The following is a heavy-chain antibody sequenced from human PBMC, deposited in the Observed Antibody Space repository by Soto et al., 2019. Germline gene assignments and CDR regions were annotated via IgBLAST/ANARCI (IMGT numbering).Heavy chain of an antibody. V-gene: IGHV3-23*01. D-gene: IGHD3-10*01. CDR1: GFTFSSYA. Sequence: GGSLRLSCAASGFTFSSYAMSWVRQAPGKGLEWVSAISGSGGSTYYADSVKGRFTISRDNSKNTLDLQMNSLRAEDTAVYYCAKVDTMVRGVIITGRYYFDYWGQGTLVTVSS. CDR3: AKVDTMVRGVIITGRYYFDY. J-gene: IGHJ4*02. CDR2: ISGSGGST.